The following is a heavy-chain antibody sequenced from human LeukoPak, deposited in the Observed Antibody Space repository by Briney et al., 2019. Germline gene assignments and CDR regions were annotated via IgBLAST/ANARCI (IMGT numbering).Heavy chain of an antibody. CDR3: ARDSDSNFVGSFDV. Sequence: GKSLRLSCAASGLTFSGYGIHWVRQAPGKGLEWVAFLSYGGTNKFYADSVKGRFTISRDNAKNSLYMQMNSLRVEDTAVYYCARDSDSNFVGSFDVWGQGTMVTVSS. J-gene: IGHJ3*01. CDR2: LSYGGTNK. V-gene: IGHV3-33*05. D-gene: IGHD3-3*01. CDR1: GLTFSGYG.